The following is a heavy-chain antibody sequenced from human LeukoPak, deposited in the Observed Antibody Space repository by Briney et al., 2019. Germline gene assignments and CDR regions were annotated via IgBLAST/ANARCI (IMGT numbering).Heavy chain of an antibody. CDR1: GGSISSGSYY. D-gene: IGHD1-26*01. CDR2: IYTSGST. J-gene: IGHJ4*02. Sequence: PSQTLSLTCTVSGGSISSGSYYWSWIRQPAGKGLEWIGRIYTSGSTNYNPSLKSRVTISVDASKNQFSLKLSSVTAADTAVYYCARGYTFGSSALFDYWGQGTLVTVSS. V-gene: IGHV4-61*02. CDR3: ARGYTFGSSALFDY.